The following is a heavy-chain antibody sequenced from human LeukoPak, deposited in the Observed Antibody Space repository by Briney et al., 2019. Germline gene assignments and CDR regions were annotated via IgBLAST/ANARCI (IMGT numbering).Heavy chain of an antibody. CDR1: GYTLNRYG. CDR2: IGSYNGNT. CDR3: ARDPAVAGSYFDY. Sequence: ASVKVSCKASGYTLNRYGISWVRQAPGQGLEWMGWIGSYNGNTNYAQKLQGRVTMTTDTSTSTAYMELRSLRSDDTAVYYCARDPAVAGSYFDYWGQGTLVTVSS. V-gene: IGHV1-18*01. J-gene: IGHJ4*02. D-gene: IGHD6-19*01.